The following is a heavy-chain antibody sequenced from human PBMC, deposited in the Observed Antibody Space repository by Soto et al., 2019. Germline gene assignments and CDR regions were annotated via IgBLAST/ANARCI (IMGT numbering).Heavy chain of an antibody. J-gene: IGHJ4*02. D-gene: IGHD5-18*01. CDR1: GFTFSTYG. V-gene: IGHV3-30*18. Sequence: QVQLVESGGGVVQPGRSLRLSCAASGFTFSTYGMHWVRQAPGKGLEWVAVISYDGSNKYYADSVKGRFTISRDNSKNTLYLQMNSLRTEDTAVYYCAKDGDSYGLNGYFDYWGQGTLVTVSS. CDR3: AKDGDSYGLNGYFDY. CDR2: ISYDGSNK.